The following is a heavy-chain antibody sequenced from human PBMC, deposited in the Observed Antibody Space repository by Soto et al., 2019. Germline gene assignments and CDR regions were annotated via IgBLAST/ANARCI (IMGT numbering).Heavy chain of an antibody. CDR1: GFTFSSYA. V-gene: IGHV3-23*01. CDR3: AKDLVWFGEYY. CDR2: ISGSGGST. Sequence: GGSLRLSCAASGFTFSSYAMSWVRQAPGKGLEWASAISGSGGSTYYADSVKGRFTISRDNSKNTLYLQMNSLRAEDTAVYYCAKDLVWFGEYYWGQGTLVTVSS. D-gene: IGHD3-10*01. J-gene: IGHJ4*02.